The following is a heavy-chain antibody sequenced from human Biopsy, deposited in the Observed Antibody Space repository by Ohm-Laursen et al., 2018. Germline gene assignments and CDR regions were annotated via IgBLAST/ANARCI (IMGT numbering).Heavy chain of an antibody. V-gene: IGHV3-7*01. Sequence: SLRLSCAASGFTFRNYCMTWVRQAPGKGLEWVANIKQDGSEKYSVDSVKGRFTISRDNAKNSLYLQMNSLRAEDTAVFYCAKDLRNNNWGVENWGQGTLVTVSS. CDR2: IKQDGSEK. D-gene: IGHD7-27*01. CDR3: AKDLRNNNWGVEN. J-gene: IGHJ4*02. CDR1: GFTFRNYC.